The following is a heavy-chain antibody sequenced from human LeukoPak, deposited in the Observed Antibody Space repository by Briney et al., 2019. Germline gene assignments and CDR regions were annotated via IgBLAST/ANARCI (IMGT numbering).Heavy chain of an antibody. Sequence: SETLSLTCTVSGGSISSSSYYWGWMRQPPGKGLEWIGSIYYSGSTYYNPSLKSRVTISVDTSKSQFSLKLSSVTAADTAVYYCAGVGGSGSYYKGLYYYYYMAVWGKGTTVTVSS. CDR1: GGSISSSSYY. D-gene: IGHD3-10*01. J-gene: IGHJ6*03. CDR2: IYYSGST. CDR3: AGVGGSGSYYKGLYYYYYMAV. V-gene: IGHV4-39*07.